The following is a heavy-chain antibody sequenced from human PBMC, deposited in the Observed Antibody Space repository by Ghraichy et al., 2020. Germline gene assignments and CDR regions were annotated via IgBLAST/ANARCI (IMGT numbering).Heavy chain of an antibody. J-gene: IGHJ4*02. Sequence: SETLSLTCTVSGGSISSNYWSWIRQPAGKGLEWIGRIYTSGSTNYNPSLKSRVTISVDTSKNQFSLKLSSVTAADTAVYYCARGPKYCGGSSCFTEYNIGGQGTLVTVSS. CDR1: GGSISSNY. CDR2: IYTSGST. CDR3: ARGPKYCGGSSCFTEYNI. D-gene: IGHD2-15*01. V-gene: IGHV4-4*07.